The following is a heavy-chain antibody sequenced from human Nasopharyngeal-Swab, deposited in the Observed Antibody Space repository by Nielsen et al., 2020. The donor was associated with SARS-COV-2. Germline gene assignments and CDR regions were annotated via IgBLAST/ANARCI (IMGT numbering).Heavy chain of an antibody. Sequence: WIRQPPGKGLEWVSYMSRSGGTIYYADSVKGRFTISRDNAKNSLYLQMNSLRAEDTAVYYCARTKWLRFGYYYGMDVWGQGTTVTVSS. V-gene: IGHV3-11*04. CDR3: ARTKWLRFGYYYGMDV. J-gene: IGHJ6*02. CDR2: MSRSGGTI. D-gene: IGHD5-12*01.